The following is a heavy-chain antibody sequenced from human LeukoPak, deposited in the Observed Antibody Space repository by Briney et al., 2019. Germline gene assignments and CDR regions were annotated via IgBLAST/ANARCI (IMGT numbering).Heavy chain of an antibody. CDR2: INYSGST. V-gene: IGHV4-59*12. D-gene: IGHD4-17*01. J-gene: IGHJ5*02. CDR1: GGSISIYY. CDR3: ARGGSLTVTSNPYNH. Sequence: PSETLSLTCTVSGGSISIYYWSWIRQPPGKGLEWIGYINYSGSTNYNPSLKSRVTISVDTSKNQVSLKLRSVTAADTAVYYCARGGSLTVTSNPYNHWGQGTLVTVSS.